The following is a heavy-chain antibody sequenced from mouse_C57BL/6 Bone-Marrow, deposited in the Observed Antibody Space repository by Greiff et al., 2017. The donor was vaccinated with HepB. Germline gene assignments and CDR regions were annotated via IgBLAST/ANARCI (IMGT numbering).Heavy chain of an antibody. CDR3: VRGNYDYDSYAMDY. CDR2: IRSKSNNYAT. V-gene: IGHV10-1*01. D-gene: IGHD2-4*01. Sequence: EVHLVESGGGLVQPKGSLKLSCAASGFSFNTYAMNWVRQAPGKGLEWVARIRSKSNNYATYYADSVKDRFTISRDDSESMLYLQMNNLKTEDTAMYYCVRGNYDYDSYAMDYWGQGTSVTVSS. J-gene: IGHJ4*01. CDR1: GFSFNTYA.